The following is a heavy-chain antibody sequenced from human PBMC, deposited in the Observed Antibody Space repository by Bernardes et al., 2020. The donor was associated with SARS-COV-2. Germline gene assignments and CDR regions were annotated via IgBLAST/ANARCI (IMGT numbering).Heavy chain of an antibody. Sequence: ASVKVSCKASGYSFSRYGIIWVRQAPGQGLEWKGCISASNGNIVYAQKFQGRVTMTTDTSANTGYMDLRSLRSDDTAVYYCARESTPGLRAIGYWGQGTLVTVSS. CDR2: ISASNGNI. D-gene: IGHD3-16*01. CDR3: ARESTPGLRAIGY. CDR1: GYSFSRYG. J-gene: IGHJ4*02. V-gene: IGHV1-18*01.